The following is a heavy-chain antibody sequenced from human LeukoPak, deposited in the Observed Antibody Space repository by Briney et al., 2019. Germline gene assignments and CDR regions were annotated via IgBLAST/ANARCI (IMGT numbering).Heavy chain of an antibody. J-gene: IGHJ4*02. D-gene: IGHD3-10*01. Sequence: GASVKVSCKASGYTFTSYAISWVRQAPGQGLEWMGWISAYNGNTHYAQKVQDRVTMTTDTSTSTAYMELRSLRSDDTAVYYCASVTRYYYGSGSRLFDYWGQGTLVTVSS. CDR1: GYTFTSYA. CDR3: ASVTRYYYGSGSRLFDY. CDR2: ISAYNGNT. V-gene: IGHV1-18*01.